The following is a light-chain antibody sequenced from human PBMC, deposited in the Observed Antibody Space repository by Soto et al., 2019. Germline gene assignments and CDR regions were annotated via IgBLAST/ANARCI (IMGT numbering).Light chain of an antibody. CDR1: QGIIIH. CDR2: AAS. J-gene: IGKJ2*01. Sequence: DIQMTQSPSSLSASVGDRVTITCRASQGIIIHLAWYQQKPGKVPKLLIYAASTLQSGVPSRFSGSGSGTDFTLTISSLQPEDVATYYCQKYDSAPHTFGQGTKLEIK. V-gene: IGKV1-27*01. CDR3: QKYDSAPHT.